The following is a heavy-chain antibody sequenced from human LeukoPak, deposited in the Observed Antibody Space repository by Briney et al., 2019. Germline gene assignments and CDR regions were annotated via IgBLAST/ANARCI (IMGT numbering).Heavy chain of an antibody. Sequence: GASVKVSCKTSGYTLTGYYIHWLRQAPGQGPEWMGWINPDNGGTNFAQKFQGRVTMTRDTSINTVYMEVNRLTSDDTAVFYCARGERHNDYWSRRRPSPRKGMDVWGQGTTVIVSS. J-gene: IGHJ6*02. V-gene: IGHV1-2*02. CDR2: INPDNGGT. D-gene: IGHD3-3*01. CDR3: ARGERHNDYWSRRRPSPRKGMDV. CDR1: GYTLTGYY.